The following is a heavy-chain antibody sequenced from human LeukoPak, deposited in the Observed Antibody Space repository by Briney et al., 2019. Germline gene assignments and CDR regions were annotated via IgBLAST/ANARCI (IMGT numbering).Heavy chain of an antibody. CDR1: GGSISSGDYY. V-gene: IGHV4-31*02. J-gene: IGHJ4*02. CDR2: ICYSGTT. CDR3: ARSDR. Sequence: SETLSLTCIVSGGSISSGDYYWSWFRQHPGKGLEWIGYICYSGTTYFNPSLKSRLTISVDTSKNQFSLKLSSVTAADTAVYYCARSDRWGQGTLVTVSS.